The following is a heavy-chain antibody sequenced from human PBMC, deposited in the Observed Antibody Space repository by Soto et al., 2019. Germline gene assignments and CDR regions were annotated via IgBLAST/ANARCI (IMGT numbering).Heavy chain of an antibody. V-gene: IGHV1-18*01. D-gene: IGHD6-13*01. J-gene: IGHJ4*02. CDR3: ARDPILQSIAAAGDFDY. CDR2: ISAYNGNT. Sequence: QVQLVQSGAEVKKPGASVKVSCKASGYTFTSYGISWVRQAPGQGLEWMGWISAYNGNTNYAQKLQGRVTMTTDTSTSTAYMELRSLRSDDTAVYYWARDPILQSIAAAGDFDYWGQGTLVTVSS. CDR1: GYTFTSYG.